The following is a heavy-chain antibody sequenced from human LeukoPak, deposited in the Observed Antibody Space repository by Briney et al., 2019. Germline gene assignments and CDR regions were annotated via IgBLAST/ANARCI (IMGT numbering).Heavy chain of an antibody. V-gene: IGHV1-18*01. J-gene: IGHJ3*02. Sequence: ASVKVSCKASGYTFTSYGISWVRQAPGQGLEWMGWISAYNGNTNYAQKLQGRVTMTTDTSTSTAYMELRSLRSDDTAVYYCAVAGRPNTIFGVVEDAFDIWGQGTMVTASS. CDR2: ISAYNGNT. CDR1: GYTFTSYG. CDR3: AVAGRPNTIFGVVEDAFDI. D-gene: IGHD3-3*01.